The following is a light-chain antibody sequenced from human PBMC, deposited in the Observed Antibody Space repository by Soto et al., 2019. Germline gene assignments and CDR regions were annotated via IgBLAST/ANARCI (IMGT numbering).Light chain of an antibody. V-gene: IGKV3-15*01. Sequence: EIVMTQSPSTLSVSPGERATLSCRASQSVSSYLAWYQQKPGQAPRLLIYGASTRATGIPARFSSSGSGTDFTLTISSLQSEDFAVYYCQKYNNWPQTFGQGTKVEIK. CDR1: QSVSSY. CDR3: QKYNNWPQT. CDR2: GAS. J-gene: IGKJ1*01.